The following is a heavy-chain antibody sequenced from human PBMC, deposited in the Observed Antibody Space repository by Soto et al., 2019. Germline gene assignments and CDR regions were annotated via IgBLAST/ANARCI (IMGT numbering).Heavy chain of an antibody. Sequence: QIQMVQSGGEVKKPGASVRVSCKTSGYNFISRSITWVRQAPGQGLEWMGRISAYNGNTNHAQKFQGRLTMTTDTSTSTAYMELRSLRSDDTAVYYCARGAFCGGAPGCRDMDVWGQGTTVTVSS. V-gene: IGHV1-18*01. CDR3: ARGAFCGGAPGCRDMDV. CDR1: GYNFISRS. D-gene: IGHD2-21*01. CDR2: ISAYNGNT. J-gene: IGHJ6*02.